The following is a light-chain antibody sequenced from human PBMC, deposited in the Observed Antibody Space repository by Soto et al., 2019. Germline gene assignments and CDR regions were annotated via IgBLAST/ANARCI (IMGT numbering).Light chain of an antibody. J-gene: IGKJ5*01. CDR2: ADS. Sequence: EIVMTQSPATLSVSPGERATLSCRASQSVSSYLAWYQQKPGQAPRLLIYADSNRATGIPARFSGSGSGTDFTLTISSLEPEDFSVYYCQQRYNWPITFGQGTRLEIK. V-gene: IGKV3-11*01. CDR1: QSVSSY. CDR3: QQRYNWPIT.